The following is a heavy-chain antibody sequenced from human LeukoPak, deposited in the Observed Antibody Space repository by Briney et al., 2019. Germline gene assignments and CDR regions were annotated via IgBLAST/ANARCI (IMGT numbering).Heavy chain of an antibody. D-gene: IGHD3-10*01. J-gene: IGHJ4*02. Sequence: ASVKVSCKVSGYTLTELSMHWVRQAPGKGLEWMGGFDPEDGVTIYAQKFQGRVTMTEDTSTDTAYMELSSLESEDTAVYYCATGFGSGSYYNFDYWGQGTLDTVSS. CDR1: GYTLTELS. CDR2: FDPEDGVT. V-gene: IGHV1-24*01. CDR3: ATGFGSGSYYNFDY.